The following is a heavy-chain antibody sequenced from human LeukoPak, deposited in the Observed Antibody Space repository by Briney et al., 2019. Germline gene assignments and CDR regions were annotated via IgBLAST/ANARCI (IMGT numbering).Heavy chain of an antibody. D-gene: IGHD3-22*01. CDR2: FYRGDNT. J-gene: IGHJ4*02. Sequence: PGGSLRLSCAASGFTVSGNYMNWVRQAPGKGLEWVSLFYRGDNTYYADSVKGRFTISRDNSKSTLYLRMNGLRAEDTAVYYCAGGYYFDYWGQGTLVTVSS. V-gene: IGHV3-53*01. CDR1: GFTVSGNY. CDR3: AGGYYFDY.